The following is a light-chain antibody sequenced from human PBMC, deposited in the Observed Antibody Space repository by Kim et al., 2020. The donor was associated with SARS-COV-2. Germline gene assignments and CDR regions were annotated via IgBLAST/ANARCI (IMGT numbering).Light chain of an antibody. J-gene: IGKJ4*01. Sequence: EIVMTQSPATLSVSPGERVTLSCRASQSVSSKLAWYQQKPGQAPRLLIYGASTRATGTPARFSGSGSGTEFTLDISSLQSEDFAVYYCQQYDTWPPVTFGGGTKVDIK. CDR3: QQYDTWPPVT. CDR2: GAS. V-gene: IGKV3-15*01. CDR1: QSVSSK.